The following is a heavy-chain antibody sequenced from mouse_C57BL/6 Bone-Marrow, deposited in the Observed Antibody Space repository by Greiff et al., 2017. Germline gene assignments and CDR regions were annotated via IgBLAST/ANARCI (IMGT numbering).Heavy chain of an antibody. V-gene: IGHV14-4*01. CDR1: GFTIKDDY. J-gene: IGHJ2*01. CDR3: NFYSSWCY. Sequence: VQLQQSGAELVRPGASVKMSCTASGFTIKDDYMHWVKQRPEKGLEWIGWIDPDTGDTDYAPKFQGKATITADTSSNTAYLQLSSLTSEDTAAYYGNFYSSWCYWGQGTAPTVSA. CDR2: IDPDTGDT. D-gene: IGHD1-1*01.